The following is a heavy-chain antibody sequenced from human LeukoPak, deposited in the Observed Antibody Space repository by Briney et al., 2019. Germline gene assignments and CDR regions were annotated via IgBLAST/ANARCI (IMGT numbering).Heavy chain of an antibody. J-gene: IGHJ6*02. CDR3: ASSPTGSTIFGVVNYGMDV. D-gene: IGHD3-3*01. V-gene: IGHV3-48*01. Sequence: TGGSLRLSCAAPGFTFSSYAMSWVRQAPGKGLEWVSYISSSSSTIYYADSVKGRFTISRDNAKNSLYLQMNSLRAEDTAVYYCASSPTGSTIFGVVNYGMDVWGQGTTVTVSS. CDR2: ISSSSSTI. CDR1: GFTFSSYA.